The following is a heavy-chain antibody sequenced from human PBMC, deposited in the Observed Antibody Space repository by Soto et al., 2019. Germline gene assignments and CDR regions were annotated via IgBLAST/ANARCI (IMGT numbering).Heavy chain of an antibody. Sequence: GASVKVYCKASGYTFTGYYMHWVRQAPGQRIEGMGWINPNSGGTNYAQKFQGWVTMTRDTSISTAYMELSRLRSDDTAVYYCARGSVDDFWSVRYYYYGMDVWGQGTTVTVSS. CDR3: ARGSVDDFWSVRYYYYGMDV. CDR1: GYTFTGYY. CDR2: INPNSGGT. J-gene: IGHJ6*02. D-gene: IGHD3-3*01. V-gene: IGHV1-2*04.